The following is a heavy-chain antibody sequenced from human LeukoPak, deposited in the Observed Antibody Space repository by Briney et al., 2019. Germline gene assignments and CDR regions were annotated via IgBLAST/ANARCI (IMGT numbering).Heavy chain of an antibody. CDR1: GGSISRYY. CDR2: IYYSGST. Sequence: SETLSLTWTVAGGSISRYYWSWIRQPPRKWLGWMVYIYYSGSTNYNPSLKSRVTISEDASKNQFSLKLSSVTAADTAVYYCARRTGYCSGGSCYGWFDRWGQGTLVTVSS. CDR3: ARRTGYCSGGSCYGWFDR. D-gene: IGHD2-15*01. J-gene: IGHJ5*02. V-gene: IGHV4-59*01.